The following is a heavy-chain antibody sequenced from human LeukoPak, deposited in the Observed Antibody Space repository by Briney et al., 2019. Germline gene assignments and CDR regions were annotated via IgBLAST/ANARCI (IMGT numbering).Heavy chain of an antibody. D-gene: IGHD5-18*01. CDR1: GFTFSSYA. CDR2: ISGSGGST. CDR3: AKAYRGYSYVGDFDY. Sequence: PGGSLRLSCAASGFTFSSYAMSWVRQAPGKGLEWVSAISGSGGSTYYADSVKGRFTISRDNSKSTLYLQMNSLRAEDTAVYYCAKAYRGYSYVGDFDYWGQGTLVTVSS. J-gene: IGHJ4*02. V-gene: IGHV3-23*01.